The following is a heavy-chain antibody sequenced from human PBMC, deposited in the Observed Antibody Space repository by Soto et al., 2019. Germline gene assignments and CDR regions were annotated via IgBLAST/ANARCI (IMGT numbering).Heavy chain of an antibody. CDR2: ISSSSSTI. CDR3: AREASYCSSTSCEPYYYYYGMDV. V-gene: IGHV3-48*02. J-gene: IGHJ6*02. Sequence: GGSLRLSCAASGFTFSSYSMNWVRQAPGKGLEWVSYISSSSSTIYYADSVKGRFTISRDNAKNSLYLQMNSLRDEDTAVYYCAREASYCSSTSCEPYYYYYGMDVWGQGTTVTVSS. CDR1: GFTFSSYS. D-gene: IGHD2-2*01.